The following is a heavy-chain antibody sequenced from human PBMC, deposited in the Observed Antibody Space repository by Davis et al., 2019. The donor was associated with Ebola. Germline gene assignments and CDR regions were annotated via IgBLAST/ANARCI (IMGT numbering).Heavy chain of an antibody. V-gene: IGHV3-30*18. CDR3: AKDVLPRAFDL. Sequence: GESLKISCAASGFTFSSYGMHWVRQAPGKGLEWVAVISYDGNDKYYADSVKGRFPISRDNSKNTLYLQMNSLRADDTAVYFCAKDVLPRAFDLWGQGTMVTVSS. CDR2: ISYDGNDK. J-gene: IGHJ3*01. CDR1: GFTFSSYG. D-gene: IGHD5/OR15-5a*01.